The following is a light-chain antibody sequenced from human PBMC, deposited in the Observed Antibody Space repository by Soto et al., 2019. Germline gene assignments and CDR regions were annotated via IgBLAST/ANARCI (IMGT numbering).Light chain of an antibody. CDR2: GAS. Sequence: IVLTHPPGTLCFSPVAGATLXDRPSQSGSRRYLGWYQQKPGQAPRLRIYGASSRATGFPDRFSGSGSGADFTLTISSLEPEVLAVHFCQQDSDNWPAVGPGTKVDI. CDR1: QSGSRRY. J-gene: IGKJ1*01. CDR3: QQDSDNWPA. V-gene: IGKV3-20*01.